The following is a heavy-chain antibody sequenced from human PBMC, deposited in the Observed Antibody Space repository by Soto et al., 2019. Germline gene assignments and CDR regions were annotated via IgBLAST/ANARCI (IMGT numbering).Heavy chain of an antibody. D-gene: IGHD3-10*01. CDR2: TYYKSKWNN. V-gene: IGHV6-1*01. Sequence: QTLSLTCVISGDSVSINSAGWNWIRQSPSRGLEWLGRTYYKSKWNNDYALSVKSRITINPDTSKNQFSLHLYSVTPEDTAVYYCTGITWFRGMDVWGQGTPVTVSS. J-gene: IGHJ6*02. CDR3: TGITWFRGMDV. CDR1: GDSVSINSAG.